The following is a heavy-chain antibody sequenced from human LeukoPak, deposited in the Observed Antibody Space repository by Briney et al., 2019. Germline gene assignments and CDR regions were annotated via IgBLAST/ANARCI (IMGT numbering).Heavy chain of an antibody. CDR2: INPNTGGT. CDR3: ARATAAARIYNWFDP. D-gene: IGHD6-13*01. V-gene: IGHV1-2*02. CDR1: GYTFTGYY. Sequence: SVKVSCKASGYTFTGYYIHWVRQAPGQGLEWMGWINPNTGGTNYAQKFQGRVTMTRDTSISTAYMEVSRLRSDDTAVYYCARATAAARIYNWFDPWGQGTLVTVSS. J-gene: IGHJ5*02.